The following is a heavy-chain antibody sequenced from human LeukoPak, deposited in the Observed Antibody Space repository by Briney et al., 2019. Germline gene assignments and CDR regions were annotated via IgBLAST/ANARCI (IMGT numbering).Heavy chain of an antibody. J-gene: IGHJ6*02. CDR1: GGSFSGYY. V-gene: IGHV4-34*01. Sequence: PSETLSLTCAVYGGSFSGYYWSWIRQPPGKGLEWIGEINHSGSTNYNPSLKSRVTISVDTSKNQFSLKLSSVTAADTAVYYCARVKCRDGDYVGYCYHGMDVWGQGTTVTVSS. D-gene: IGHD4-17*01. CDR3: ARVKCRDGDYVGYCYHGMDV. CDR2: INHSGST.